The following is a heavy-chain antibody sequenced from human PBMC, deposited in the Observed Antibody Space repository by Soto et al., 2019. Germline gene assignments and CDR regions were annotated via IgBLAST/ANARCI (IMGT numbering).Heavy chain of an antibody. Sequence: QVTLKESGPVLVKPTETLTLTCTVSGFSLSNARMGVSWIRQPPGKALEWLGNIFSNDEESYSTSLKTTRTTXTDTSKSQVVLIMTNMDPVDTATYYCALIPYYGDDTWLFDYWGQGTLVTVSS. CDR2: IFSNDEE. CDR1: GFSLSNARMG. D-gene: IGHD4-17*01. V-gene: IGHV2-26*01. CDR3: ALIPYYGDDTWLFDY. J-gene: IGHJ4*02.